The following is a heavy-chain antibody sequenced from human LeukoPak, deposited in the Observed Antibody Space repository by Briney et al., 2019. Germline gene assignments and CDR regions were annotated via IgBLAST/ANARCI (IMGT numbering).Heavy chain of an antibody. V-gene: IGHV3-11*01. CDR3: SGGRDITVAGPGGYFDY. CDR1: GFIFSDYH. Sequence: GGSLRLSCAASGFIFSDYHMSWIRQASGKGLEWVAYISPGGDAVYFADSVRGRITISRDNAKNSLFLQMSSLTAEDTAVYYCSGGRDITVAGPGGYFDYWGQGSLVTVSS. CDR2: ISPGGDAV. J-gene: IGHJ4*02. D-gene: IGHD6-19*01.